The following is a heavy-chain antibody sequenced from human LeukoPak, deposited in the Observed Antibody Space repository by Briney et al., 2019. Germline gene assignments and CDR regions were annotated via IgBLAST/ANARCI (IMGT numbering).Heavy chain of an antibody. V-gene: IGHV4-61*02. CDR2: IYTSGST. Sequence: TLSLPFTVSGGSISSGSYYWSWIRPPAGKGLEWIGRIYTSGSTNYNPSLKSRVTISVDTSKNQFSLKLSSVTAADTAVYYCASMLRGYDSSGYYFDYWGQGTLVTVSS. CDR1: GGSISSGSYY. J-gene: IGHJ4*02. CDR3: ASMLRGYDSSGYYFDY. D-gene: IGHD3-22*01.